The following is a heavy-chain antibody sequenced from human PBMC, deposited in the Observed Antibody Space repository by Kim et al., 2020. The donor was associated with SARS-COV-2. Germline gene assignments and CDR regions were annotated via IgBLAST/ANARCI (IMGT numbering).Heavy chain of an antibody. Sequence: GGSLRLSCTASGFTFTNAYMSWVRQAPGKGLEWIGRIKSKTDGATTDYAAPVKDRFIISRDDSRDTLYLQMNSLTTGDTAVYYCSTALRWERLGGDYWGQGTLVTVSS. V-gene: IGHV3-15*01. J-gene: IGHJ4*02. CDR2: IKSKTDGATT. CDR3: STALRWERLGGDY. CDR1: GFTFTNAY. D-gene: IGHD1-1*01.